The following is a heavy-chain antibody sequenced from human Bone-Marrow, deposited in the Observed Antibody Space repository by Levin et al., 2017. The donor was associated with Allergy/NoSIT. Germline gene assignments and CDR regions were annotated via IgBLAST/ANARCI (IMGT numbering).Heavy chain of an antibody. CDR3: AGQVAAVGSFDY. D-gene: IGHD6-13*01. CDR1: GYSISSGYN. Sequence: SQTLSLTCTISGYSISSGYNWGWIRQPPGKGLEWIGNIYHTGSAYYNPSLKSRVTLSVDRSNNQFSLNLNSVTAADAAVYFCAGQVAAVGSFDYWGQGTLVTVPS. CDR2: IYHTGSA. V-gene: IGHV4-38-2*02. J-gene: IGHJ4*02.